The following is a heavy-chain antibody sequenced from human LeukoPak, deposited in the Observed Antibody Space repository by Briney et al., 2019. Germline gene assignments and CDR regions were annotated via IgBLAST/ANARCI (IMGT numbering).Heavy chain of an antibody. CDR1: GFTFSSYG. V-gene: IGHV3-33*01. Sequence: PGRSLRLSCAASGFTFSSYGMHWVRQAPGKGLEWVAVIWYDGSNKYYADSVKGRFTISRDNSKNTLYLQMNSLRAEDTAVYYCAREAIVVVPATMDDAFDIWGQGTTVIVSS. CDR2: IWYDGSNK. J-gene: IGHJ3*02. D-gene: IGHD2-2*01. CDR3: AREAIVVVPATMDDAFDI.